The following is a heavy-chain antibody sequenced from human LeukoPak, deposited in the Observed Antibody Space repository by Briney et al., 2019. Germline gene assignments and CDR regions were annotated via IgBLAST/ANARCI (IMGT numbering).Heavy chain of an antibody. CDR2: IYPGDFDT. Sequence: GESLKISCKASGYSFSYYWIGWVRQMPGKGLEWMGIIYPGDFDTRYSPSFQGQVTISADKSISTAYLQWSSLKASDTAMYYCARSYGSGSPDYWGQGTLVTVSS. CDR3: ARSYGSGSPDY. CDR1: GYSFSYYW. V-gene: IGHV5-51*01. J-gene: IGHJ4*02. D-gene: IGHD3-10*01.